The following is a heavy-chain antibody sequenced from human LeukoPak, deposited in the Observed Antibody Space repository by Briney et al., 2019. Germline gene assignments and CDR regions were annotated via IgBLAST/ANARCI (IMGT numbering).Heavy chain of an antibody. CDR1: GYTFTGYY. Sequence: VASVKVSCKASGYTFTGYYMHWVRQAPGQGLEWMGWINPNSGGTNYAQKFQGRVTMTRDTSISTAYMELSRLRSDDTAVYYCAREGPAGELLLDYWGQGTLVTVSS. V-gene: IGHV1-2*02. CDR2: INPNSGGT. J-gene: IGHJ4*02. CDR3: AREGPAGELLLDY. D-gene: IGHD1-26*01.